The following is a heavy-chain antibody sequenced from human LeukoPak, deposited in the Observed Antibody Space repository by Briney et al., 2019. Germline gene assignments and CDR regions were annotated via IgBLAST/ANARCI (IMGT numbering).Heavy chain of an antibody. CDR2: IHINGDT. CDR1: GDSISNFY. Sequence: SETLSLTCTVSGDSISNFYWSWTRQPAGKGLEWIGRIHINGDTNYNPSLKSRVTISVDTSKNQFSLKLSSVTAADTAVYYCASGVGYDILTGENYYYYYMDVWGKGTTVTISS. CDR3: ASGVGYDILTGENYYYYYMDV. V-gene: IGHV4-4*07. D-gene: IGHD3-9*01. J-gene: IGHJ6*03.